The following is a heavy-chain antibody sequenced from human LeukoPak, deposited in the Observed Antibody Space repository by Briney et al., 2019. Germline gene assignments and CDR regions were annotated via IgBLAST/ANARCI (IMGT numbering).Heavy chain of an antibody. D-gene: IGHD2-8*01. CDR2: ISGSGDII. V-gene: IGHV3-23*01. J-gene: IGHJ6*03. Sequence: GGSLRLSCAASGFTFSSYAMTWVRQAPGKGLEWGSTISGSGDIIYYADSVKGRFTISRDNPKNTLYLQMNSLRAEDTAVYYCAKDRCSNGIGCYYYYMDVWGKGTTVTISS. CDR1: GFTFSSYA. CDR3: AKDRCSNGIGCYYYYMDV.